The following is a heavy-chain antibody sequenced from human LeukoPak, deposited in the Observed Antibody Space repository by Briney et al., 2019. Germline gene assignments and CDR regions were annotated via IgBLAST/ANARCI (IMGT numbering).Heavy chain of an antibody. D-gene: IGHD2-21*02. Sequence: GESLKISCKGSGYSFTSYWIGWVRQMPGKGLEWMGIIYPGDSDTRYSPSFQGQVTISADKSISTAYLQWSSLKASDTAMYYCARREDCGGDCYSVDYWGQGTLVTVSS. CDR3: ARREDCGGDCYSVDY. CDR1: GYSFTSYW. V-gene: IGHV5-51*01. CDR2: IYPGDSDT. J-gene: IGHJ4*02.